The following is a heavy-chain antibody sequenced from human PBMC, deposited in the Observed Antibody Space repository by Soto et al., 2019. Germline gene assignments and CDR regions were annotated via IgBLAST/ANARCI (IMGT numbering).Heavy chain of an antibody. J-gene: IGHJ5*02. D-gene: IGHD6-25*01. CDR3: ARSAQEGNWFDP. Sequence: QVQLVQSGAEVKKPGASVKVSCKASGYTFTSYDINWVRQATGQGLEWMGWLNPNSGNTGYAQKFQGRVTMTRNTSISTADMELSSLRSEDTAVYYCARSAQEGNWFDPWGQGTLVTVSS. V-gene: IGHV1-8*01. CDR1: GYTFTSYD. CDR2: LNPNSGNT.